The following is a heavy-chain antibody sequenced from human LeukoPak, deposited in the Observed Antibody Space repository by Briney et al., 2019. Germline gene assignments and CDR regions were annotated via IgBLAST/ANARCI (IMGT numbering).Heavy chain of an antibody. CDR2: ISTTGSSI. V-gene: IGHV3-48*03. CDR1: GFTFSSYE. D-gene: IGHD3-10*02. J-gene: IGHJ6*04. CDR3: AELGITMIGGV. Sequence: GGSLRLSCAASGFTFSSYEMNWVRQAPGKGLEWVSYISTTGSSIYYADSVKGRFTVSRDNVKNLLYLQMNSLRAEDTAVYYCAELGITMIGGVWGKGTTVTISS.